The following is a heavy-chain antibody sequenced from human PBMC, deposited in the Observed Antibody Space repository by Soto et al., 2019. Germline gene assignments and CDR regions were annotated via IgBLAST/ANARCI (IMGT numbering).Heavy chain of an antibody. Sequence: GASVKVSCKASGGTFSSYAISWVRQAPGQGLEWMGGIIPIFGTANYAQKFQGRVTITADESTSTAYMELSSLRSEDTAVYYCARPRMCTNGVCYEYFQHWGQGTLVTVSS. D-gene: IGHD2-8*01. J-gene: IGHJ1*01. CDR1: GGTFSSYA. V-gene: IGHV1-69*13. CDR3: ARPRMCTNGVCYEYFQH. CDR2: IIPIFGTA.